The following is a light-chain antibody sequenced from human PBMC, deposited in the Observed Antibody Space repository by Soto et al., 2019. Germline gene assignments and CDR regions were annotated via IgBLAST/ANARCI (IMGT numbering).Light chain of an antibody. J-gene: IGLJ1*01. CDR1: SSDVGSYNR. CDR3: NSYTGSSTYV. Sequence: QSALTQPPSVSGSPGQSVAISCTGTSSDVGSYNRVSWYQQPPGAAPKLMIYEVSNRPSGVPDRFSGSKSGNTASLTISGLQAEVVADYYCNSYTGSSTYVFGTGTKVTVL. V-gene: IGLV2-18*02. CDR2: EVS.